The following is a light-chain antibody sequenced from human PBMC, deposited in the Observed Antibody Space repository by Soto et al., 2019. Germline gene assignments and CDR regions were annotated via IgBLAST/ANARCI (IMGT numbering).Light chain of an antibody. CDR2: AVS. J-gene: IGKJ1*01. CDR3: QQSFTTPWT. CDR1: QSISNY. Sequence: DIQVTQSPSSLSASVGDRVTITCRASQSISNYLHWYQQKAGKPPTLLIYAVSSLHSGVPSRFSGDKSGTDYTLTISSLQPEDFASYYCQQSFTTPWTFGQGTKVDTK. V-gene: IGKV1-39*01.